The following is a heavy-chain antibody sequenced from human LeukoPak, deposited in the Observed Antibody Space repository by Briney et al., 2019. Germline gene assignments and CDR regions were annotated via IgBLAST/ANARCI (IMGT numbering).Heavy chain of an antibody. V-gene: IGHV3-30-3*01. CDR1: GFTFSSYA. D-gene: IGHD3-3*01. J-gene: IGHJ3*02. Sequence: HPGGSLRLSCAASGFTFSSYAMHWVRQAPGKGLEWVAVISYDGSNKYYADSVKGRFTISRDNSKNTLYLQMNSLRAEDTAVYYCASGICFLEWLPDGDAFDIWGRGTMVTVSS. CDR3: ASGICFLEWLPDGDAFDI. CDR2: ISYDGSNK.